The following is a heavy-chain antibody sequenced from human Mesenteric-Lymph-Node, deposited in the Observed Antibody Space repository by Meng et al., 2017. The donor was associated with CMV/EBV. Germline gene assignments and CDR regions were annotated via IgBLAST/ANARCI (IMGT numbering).Heavy chain of an antibody. Sequence: ETLSLTCTVSGGSISSYYWSWIRQPPGKGLEWVSGINWNGGSTGYADSVKGRFTISRDNAKNSLYLQMNSLRAEDTALYYCARRGTTGYYFDSWGQGTLVTVSS. J-gene: IGHJ4*02. D-gene: IGHD2-8*02. CDR2: INWNGGST. V-gene: IGHV3-20*04. CDR3: ARRGTTGYYFDS. CDR1: GGSISSYY.